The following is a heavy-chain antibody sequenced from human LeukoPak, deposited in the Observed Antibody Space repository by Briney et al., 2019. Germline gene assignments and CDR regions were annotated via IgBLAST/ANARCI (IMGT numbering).Heavy chain of an antibody. Sequence: PGGSLRLSCAASGFTFSSYGMHWVRQAPGKGLEWVAFIRYDGSNKYYADSVKGRFTISRDNSKNTLYLQMNSLRAEDTAVYYCAKGSTSSSWYSYYYYMDVWGKGTTVTIS. CDR3: AKGSTSSSWYSYYYYMDV. J-gene: IGHJ6*03. CDR1: GFTFSSYG. V-gene: IGHV3-30*02. D-gene: IGHD6-13*01. CDR2: IRYDGSNK.